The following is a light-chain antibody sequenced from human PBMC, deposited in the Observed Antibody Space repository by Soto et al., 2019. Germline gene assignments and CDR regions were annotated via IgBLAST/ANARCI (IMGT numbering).Light chain of an antibody. Sequence: QSPLTQPASVSGSPGQSITISCSGTRSDIGSYNYVAWYQQFPGKTPKIVIYGVSNRPSGVSSRFSGSKSGNTASLTISGLQAEDEADYYCISYTGSSTSYVFGSGTKVTV. J-gene: IGLJ1*01. CDR1: RSDIGSYNY. V-gene: IGLV2-14*01. CDR2: GVS. CDR3: ISYTGSSTSYV.